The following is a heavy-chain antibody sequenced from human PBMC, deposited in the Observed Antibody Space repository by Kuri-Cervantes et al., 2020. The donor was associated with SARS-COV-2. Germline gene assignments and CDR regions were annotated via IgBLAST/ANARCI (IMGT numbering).Heavy chain of an antibody. J-gene: IGHJ6*02. CDR3: AKGGRSGRKAYYYYYGMDV. Sequence: LRLSCAISGDGVSSNSATWNWIRQSPSRGLEWLGRTYYRSKWYNDYAVSVKGRITINADTSRNHFSLQLTSVTPEDTAVYYCAKGGRSGRKAYYYYYGMDVWGQGTTVTVSS. V-gene: IGHV6-1*01. CDR2: TYYRSKWYN. D-gene: IGHD6-25*01. CDR1: GDGVSSNSAT.